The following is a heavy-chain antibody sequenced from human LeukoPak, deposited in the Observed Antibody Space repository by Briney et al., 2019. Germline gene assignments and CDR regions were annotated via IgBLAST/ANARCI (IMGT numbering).Heavy chain of an antibody. CDR3: ARESSSWSSYYYYYGMDV. J-gene: IGHJ6*02. CDR2: ISAYNGNT. CDR1: GYTFTSYG. Sequence: ASVKVSCKASGYTFTSYGISWVRQAPGQGLEWMGWISAYNGNTNYAQKLQGRVTMTTDTSTSTAYVELRSLRSDDTAVYYCARESSSWSSYYYYYGMDVWGQGTTVTVSS. V-gene: IGHV1-18*01. D-gene: IGHD6-13*01.